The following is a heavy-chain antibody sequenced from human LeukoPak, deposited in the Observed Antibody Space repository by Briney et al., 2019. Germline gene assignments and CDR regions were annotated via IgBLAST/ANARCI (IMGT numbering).Heavy chain of an antibody. J-gene: IGHJ3*02. V-gene: IGHV3-33*01. Sequence: GGSLRLSCAASGFTFSSHGMHWVRQAPGKGLEWVAVIWYDGSNKFYADSVRGRFTISRDNSKNTLYVQMNSLRAEDTAVYYCARGRGSSWYDAFDIWGRGTMVTVSS. CDR1: GFTFSSHG. CDR3: ARGRGSSWYDAFDI. D-gene: IGHD6-13*01. CDR2: IWYDGSNK.